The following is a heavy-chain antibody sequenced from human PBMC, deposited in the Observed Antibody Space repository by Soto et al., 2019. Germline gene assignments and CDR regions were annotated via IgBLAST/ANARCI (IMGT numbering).Heavy chain of an antibody. J-gene: IGHJ6*02. Sequence: QVQLVQSGAEVKKPGSSVKVSCKASGGTFSSYAISWVRQAPGQGLEWMGGIIPIFGTANYAQKLQGRVTITADESTSTAYMELSSLRSEGTAVYYCARDEIRVDIVATVGMDVWGQGTTVTVSS. V-gene: IGHV1-69*01. CDR1: GGTFSSYA. CDR3: ARDEIRVDIVATVGMDV. CDR2: IIPIFGTA. D-gene: IGHD5-12*01.